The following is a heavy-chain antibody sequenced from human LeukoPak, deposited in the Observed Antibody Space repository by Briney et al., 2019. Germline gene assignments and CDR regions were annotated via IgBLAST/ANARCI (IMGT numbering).Heavy chain of an antibody. CDR2: IHSSGTVK. CDR3: ALLTVASDFDY. V-gene: IGHV3-48*03. CDR1: RFPFSIYE. D-gene: IGHD5-12*01. J-gene: IGHJ4*02. Sequence: PGGSLRLSCVVSRFPFSIYEMNWVRQPPGKGLEWVSNIHSSGTVKYYSDSVKGRFSISRDNAKSSLYLQMNSLRVEDTAVYYCALLTVASDFDYWGQGALVTVSS.